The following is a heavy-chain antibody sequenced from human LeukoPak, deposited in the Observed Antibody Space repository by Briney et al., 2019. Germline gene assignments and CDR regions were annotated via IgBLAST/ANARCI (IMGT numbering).Heavy chain of an antibody. CDR2: IYSGGST. CDR3: ARDNHYYDSSGSDY. J-gene: IGHJ4*02. V-gene: IGHV3-66*02. CDR1: GFTVSSNY. D-gene: IGHD3-22*01. Sequence: GGSLRLSCAASGFTVSSNYMSWVRQAPGKGLEWVPVIYSGGSTYYADSVKGRFTISRDNSKNTLYLQMNSLRAEDTAVYYCARDNHYYDSSGSDYWGQGTLVTVSS.